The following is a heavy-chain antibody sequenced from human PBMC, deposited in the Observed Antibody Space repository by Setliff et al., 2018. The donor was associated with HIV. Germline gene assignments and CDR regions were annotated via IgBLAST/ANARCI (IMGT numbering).Heavy chain of an antibody. V-gene: IGHV4-61*09. CDR1: GDSISRDFYY. J-gene: IGHJ3*02. CDR3: ARNDAFDI. Sequence: SETLSLTCTVSGDSISRDFYYWNWIRQPAGKGLEWIGHVYTNGRTHYNPSLKSRVTISMDTSKNQFSLKLSSVTAADTAVYYCARNDAFDIWGQGTLVTVSS. CDR2: VYTNGRT.